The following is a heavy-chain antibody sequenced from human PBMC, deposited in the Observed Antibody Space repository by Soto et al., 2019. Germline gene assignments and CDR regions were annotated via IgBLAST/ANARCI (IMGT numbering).Heavy chain of an antibody. V-gene: IGHV3-30*18. CDR1: GFTFSTYG. CDR3: AKDLGLNNSGWRAAYFQH. D-gene: IGHD6-19*01. CDR2: ISYDGSNK. J-gene: IGHJ1*01. Sequence: QVQLVESGGGVVQPGRSLRLSCAASGFTFSTYGMHWVRQAPGKGLEWVAFISYDGSNKDYADSVKGRFTISRDNSKNTRYLQMNRLRAEDTAVFYCAKDLGLNNSGWRAAYFQHWGQGTLVTVSS.